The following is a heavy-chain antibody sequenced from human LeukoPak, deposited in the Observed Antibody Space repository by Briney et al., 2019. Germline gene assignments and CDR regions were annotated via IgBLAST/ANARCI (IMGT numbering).Heavy chain of an antibody. V-gene: IGHV3-15*01. CDR2: IKSKADGGTT. D-gene: IGHD3-9*01. CDR3: TTDRPDYDILTGYYFS. Sequence: GGSLRLSCAASGFTFSNAWMSWVRQAPGKGLEWVGRIKSKADGGTTDYAAPVKGRFTISRDDSKNTLYLQMNSLKTEDTAVYYCTTDRPDYDILTGYYFSWGQGTLVTVSS. CDR1: GFTFSNAW. J-gene: IGHJ5*02.